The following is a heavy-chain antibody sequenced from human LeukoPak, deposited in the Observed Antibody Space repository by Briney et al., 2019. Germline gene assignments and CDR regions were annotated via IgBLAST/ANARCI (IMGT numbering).Heavy chain of an antibody. D-gene: IGHD3-3*01. CDR2: IYYSGST. J-gene: IGHJ6*02. CDR3: ARGPYYDFWSGGYYYYGMDV. Sequence: SQTLSLTCTVSGGSISSGGCYWSWIRQHPGKGLEWIGYIYYSGSTYYNPSLKSRVTISVDTSKNQFSLKLSSVTAADTAVYYCARGPYYDFWSGGYYYYGMDVWGQGTTVTVSS. CDR1: GGSISSGGCY. V-gene: IGHV4-31*03.